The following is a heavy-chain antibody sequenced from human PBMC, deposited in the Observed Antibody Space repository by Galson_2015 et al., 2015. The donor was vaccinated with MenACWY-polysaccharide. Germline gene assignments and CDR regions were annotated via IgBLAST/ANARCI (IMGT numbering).Heavy chain of an antibody. CDR1: GFTFVDYA. D-gene: IGHD3-3*01. J-gene: IGHJ5*02. V-gene: IGHV3-23*01. CDR3: AKGGPSSYYPQS. CDR2: LSDSGTTT. Sequence: SLRLSCAASGFTFVDYAMTWVRQAPGGGLEWVSALSDSGTTTYYSDSVKGRFTISRDNSKNTLYLQMNSLRPEDTAVYYCAKGGPSSYYPQSWGQGTLVTVSS.